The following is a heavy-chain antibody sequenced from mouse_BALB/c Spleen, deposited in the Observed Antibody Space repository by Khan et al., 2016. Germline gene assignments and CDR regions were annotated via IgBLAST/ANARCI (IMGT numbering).Heavy chain of an antibody. CDR3: ARDRPYYAMDY. CDR1: GFSLTSYG. V-gene: IGHV2-9*02. Sequence: QVQLKESGPGLVAPSQSLSITCTVSGFSLTSYGVHWVRLPPGKGLEWLGVIWAGGSTNYNSALMSRLSISKDNSKSQVFLKMNSLQTDDTAMYYCARDRPYYAMDYWGQGTSVTVSS. CDR2: IWAGGST. J-gene: IGHJ4*01.